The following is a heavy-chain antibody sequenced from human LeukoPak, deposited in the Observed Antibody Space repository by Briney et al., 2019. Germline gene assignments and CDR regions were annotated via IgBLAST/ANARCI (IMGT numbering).Heavy chain of an antibody. D-gene: IGHD5-18*01. V-gene: IGHV4-34*01. J-gene: IGHJ5*02. CDR1: GGSFSGYY. Sequence: SETLSLTCAVYGGSFSGYYWSWIRQPPGKGLEWIGEINHSGSTNYNPSLKSRVTISVDTSKKQFSLKLSSVTAADTAAYYCAREGRIQLWPWGQGTLVTVSS. CDR3: AREGRIQLWP. CDR2: INHSGST.